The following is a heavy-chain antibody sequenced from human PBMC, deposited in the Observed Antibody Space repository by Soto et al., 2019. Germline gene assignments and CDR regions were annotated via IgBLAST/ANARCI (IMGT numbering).Heavy chain of an antibody. CDR3: TTEGPYYDSSGYYSLYYFDY. Sequence: GGSLRLSCAASGFTFSNAWMNWVRQAPGKGLEWVGRIKSKTDGGTTDYAAPVKGRFTISRDDSKNTLYLQMNSLNTEDTAVYYCTTEGPYYDSSGYYSLYYFDYWGQGTLVTVSS. D-gene: IGHD3-22*01. CDR1: GFTFSNAW. V-gene: IGHV3-15*07. J-gene: IGHJ4*02. CDR2: IKSKTDGGTT.